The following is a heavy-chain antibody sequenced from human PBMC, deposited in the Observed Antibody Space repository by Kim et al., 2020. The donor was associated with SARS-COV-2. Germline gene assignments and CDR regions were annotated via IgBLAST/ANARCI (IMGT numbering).Heavy chain of an antibody. V-gene: IGHV1-58*01. J-gene: IGHJ6*02. CDR3: AAPQGSYYRYTGYYYGMDV. D-gene: IGHD3-10*01. CDR2: IVVGSGNT. CDR1: GFTFTSSA. Sequence: SVKVSCKASGFTFTSSAVQWVRQARGQRLEWIGWIVVGSGNTNYAQKFQERVTITRDMSTSTAYMELSSLRSEDTAVYYCAAPQGSYYRYTGYYYGMDVWGQGTTVTVSS.